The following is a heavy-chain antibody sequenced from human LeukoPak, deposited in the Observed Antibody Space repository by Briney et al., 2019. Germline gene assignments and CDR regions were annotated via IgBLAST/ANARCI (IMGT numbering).Heavy chain of an antibody. D-gene: IGHD3-22*01. CDR1: GFTFSSSG. V-gene: IGHV3-21*06. J-gene: IGHJ4*02. CDR3: AEVNTD. CDR2: ISNTGNYI. Sequence: GGSLRLSCAASGFTFSSSGMNWVRQAPGKGLEWVSSISNTGNYIYYTESMKGRFTISRDNAKNSLFLQMNSLRAEDTAVYYCAEVNTDWGQGTLVTVSS.